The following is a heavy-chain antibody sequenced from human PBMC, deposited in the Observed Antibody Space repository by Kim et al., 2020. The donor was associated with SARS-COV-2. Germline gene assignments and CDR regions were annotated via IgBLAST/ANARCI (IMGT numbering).Heavy chain of an antibody. CDR3: AGDQRGPSW. CDR2: IYNSGGT. CDR1: GFTVSGNY. V-gene: IGHV3-53*01. Sequence: GGSLRLSCAASGFTVSGNYMSWVRQPPGKGLEWVSVIYNSGGTYYIDSVKGRFTISRDNSKNTLYLQMNSLRAEDTAVYYCAGDQRGPSWWGQGTLVTVSS. J-gene: IGHJ4*02. D-gene: IGHD3-16*01.